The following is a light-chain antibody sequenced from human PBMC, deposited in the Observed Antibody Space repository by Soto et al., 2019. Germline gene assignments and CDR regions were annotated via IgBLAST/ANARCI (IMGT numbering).Light chain of an antibody. CDR1: SSNLGDNT. J-gene: IGLJ1*01. CDR2: SYD. Sequence: QSVLTQPPSASGTPGQRGTISCSTSSSNLGDNTVNWYQQVPGTAPKLLIYSYDQRPSGVPDRFSGSKSGTSASLAISGLQSEDEADYYCAAWDASLDGYVFCPVTKLTVL. V-gene: IGLV1-44*01. CDR3: AAWDASLDGYV.